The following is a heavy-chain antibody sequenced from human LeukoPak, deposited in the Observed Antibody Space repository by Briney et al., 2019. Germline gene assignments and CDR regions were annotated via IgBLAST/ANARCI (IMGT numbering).Heavy chain of an antibody. J-gene: IGHJ6*02. V-gene: IGHV1-18*01. CDR3: ARDIVVVPAAMGLGYYYYGMDV. D-gene: IGHD2-2*01. Sequence: ASVKVSRKASGYTFTSYGISWVRQAPGQGLEWMGWISAYNGNTNYAQKLQGRVTMTTDTSTSTAYMELRSLRSDDTAVYYCARDIVVVPAAMGLGYYYYGMDVWGQGTTVTVSS. CDR2: ISAYNGNT. CDR1: GYTFTSYG.